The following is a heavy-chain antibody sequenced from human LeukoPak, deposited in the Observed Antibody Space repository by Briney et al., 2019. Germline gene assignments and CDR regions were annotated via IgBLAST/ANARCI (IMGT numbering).Heavy chain of an antibody. J-gene: IGHJ3*02. CDR2: MNPNSGNT. Sequence: ASVKVSCKPSGYTFTSYDINWVRQATGQGLEWMGWMNPNSGNTGYAQKFQGRVTITRNTSISTAYMELSSLRSEDTAVYYCATTSYSSSSQGAFDIWGQGTMVTVSS. D-gene: IGHD6-6*01. V-gene: IGHV1-8*03. CDR3: ATTSYSSSSQGAFDI. CDR1: GYTFTSYD.